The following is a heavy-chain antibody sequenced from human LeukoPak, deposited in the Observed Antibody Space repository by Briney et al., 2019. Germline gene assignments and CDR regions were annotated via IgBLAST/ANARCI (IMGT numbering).Heavy chain of an antibody. V-gene: IGHV4-34*01. CDR3: ARLIWFGDLYYYYYYMDV. D-gene: IGHD3-10*01. Sequence: PSETLSLTCAVYGGSFSGYYWSWIRQPPGKGLEWIGEINHSGSTNYNPSLKSRVTISVDTSKNQFSLKLSSVTAADTAVYYCARLIWFGDLYYYYYYMDVWGKGTTVTISS. CDR2: INHSGST. CDR1: GGSFSGYY. J-gene: IGHJ6*03.